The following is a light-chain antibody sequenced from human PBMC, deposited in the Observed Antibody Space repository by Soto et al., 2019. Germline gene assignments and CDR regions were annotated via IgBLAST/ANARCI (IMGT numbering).Light chain of an antibody. CDR1: QSVSSY. CDR2: DAS. J-gene: IGKJ4*01. V-gene: IGKV3-11*01. Sequence: EILLTQYPGTLSLSPGERATLSCGASQSVSSYLAWYQQKPGQAPRLVIFDASNRANGVPARFSGSGSATDFTLTISSLETQDFAVYYCQQRNKWHTVTFGGGTQVDIK. CDR3: QQRNKWHTVT.